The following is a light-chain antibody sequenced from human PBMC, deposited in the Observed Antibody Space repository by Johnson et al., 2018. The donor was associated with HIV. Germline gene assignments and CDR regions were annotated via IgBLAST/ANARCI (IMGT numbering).Light chain of an antibody. Sequence: QPVLTQPPSVSAAPGQKVTISCSGSSSNIGNNYVSWYQQFPGTAPKLLIYENNKRPSGIPDRFSGSKSGTSTTLGITGLQTGDEADYYCGTWDGSRSAGVFGTGTKITVL. V-gene: IGLV1-51*02. CDR2: ENN. J-gene: IGLJ1*01. CDR3: GTWDGSRSAGV. CDR1: SSNIGNNY.